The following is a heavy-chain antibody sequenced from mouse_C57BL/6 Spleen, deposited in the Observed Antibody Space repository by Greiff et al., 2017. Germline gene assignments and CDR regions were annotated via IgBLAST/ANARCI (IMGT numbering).Heavy chain of an antibody. J-gene: IGHJ1*03. Sequence: EVKLVESGGGLVQPGGSLKLSCAASGFTFSDYYMYWVRQTPEKRLEWVAYISNGGGSTYYTDTVKGRFTISRDHAKNTQYLQMSRLKSEDTAMYFCATATVVATRYFDVWGTGTPVTVSS. CDR1: GFTFSDYY. D-gene: IGHD1-1*01. CDR3: ATATVVATRYFDV. V-gene: IGHV5-12*01. CDR2: ISNGGGST.